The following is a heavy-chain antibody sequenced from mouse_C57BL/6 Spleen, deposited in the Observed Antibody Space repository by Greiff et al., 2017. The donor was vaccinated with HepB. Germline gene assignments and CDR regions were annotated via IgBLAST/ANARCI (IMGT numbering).Heavy chain of an antibody. D-gene: IGHD2-5*01. CDR3: AREGYSKRYFDV. V-gene: IGHV1-55*01. CDR1: GYTFTSYW. Sequence: VQLQQSGAELVKPGASVKMSCKASGYTFTSYWITWVKQRPGQGLEWRGDIYPGSGSTNYNEKIKSKVTLTVDTSTSTAYMQLSSLTSEDSAVYYCAREGYSKRYFDVWGTGTTVTVSS. J-gene: IGHJ1*03. CDR2: IYPGSGST.